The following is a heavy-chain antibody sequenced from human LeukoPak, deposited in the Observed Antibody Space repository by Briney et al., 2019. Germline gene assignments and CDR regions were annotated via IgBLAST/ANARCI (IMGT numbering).Heavy chain of an antibody. CDR3: ASGGYSYGFDY. CDR1: GGSISSGGYS. J-gene: IGHJ4*02. D-gene: IGHD5-18*01. CDR2: IYHNGNT. V-gene: IGHV4-30-2*01. Sequence: SETLSLTCAVSGGSISSGGYSWSWIRQPPGKGLEWIGYIYHNGNTYYSPSLKSRVTISVDRSKNQLSLKLSSVAAADTAMYYCASGGYSYGFDYWGQGTLVTVSS.